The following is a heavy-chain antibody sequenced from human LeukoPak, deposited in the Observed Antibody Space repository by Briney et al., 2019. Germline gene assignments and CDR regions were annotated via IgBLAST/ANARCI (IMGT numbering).Heavy chain of an antibody. J-gene: IGHJ4*02. CDR3: AKGTIAAPDY. CDR2: ISWNSGSI. Sequence: PGGSLRLSCAASGFTFDDYAMHWVRQAPGKGLEWVSGISWNSGSIGYADSVKGRFTIPRDNAKNSLYLQMNSLRAEDTALYYCAKGTIAAPDYWGQGTLVTVSS. D-gene: IGHD6-13*01. CDR1: GFTFDDYA. V-gene: IGHV3-9*01.